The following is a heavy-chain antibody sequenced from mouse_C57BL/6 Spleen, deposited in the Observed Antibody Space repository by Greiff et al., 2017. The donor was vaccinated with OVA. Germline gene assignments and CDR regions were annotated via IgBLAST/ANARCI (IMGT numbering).Heavy chain of an antibody. D-gene: IGHD2-14*01. Sequence: VKLQESGPELVKPGASVKISCKASGYAFSSSWMNWVKQRPGKGLEWIGRIYPGDGDTNYNGKFKGKATLTADKSSSTAYMQLSSLTSEDSAVYFCARWDEGRRGYWGQGTTLTVSS. CDR1: GYAFSSSW. V-gene: IGHV1-82*01. J-gene: IGHJ2*01. CDR3: ARWDEGRRGY. CDR2: IYPGDGDT.